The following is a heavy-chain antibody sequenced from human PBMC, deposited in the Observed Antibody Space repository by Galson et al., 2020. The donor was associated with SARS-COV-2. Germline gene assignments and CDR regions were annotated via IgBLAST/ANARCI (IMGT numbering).Heavy chain of an antibody. D-gene: IGHD3-10*01. J-gene: IGHJ6*02. CDR2: ISYDGSNK. CDR3: ARVGEPLLWFGEVDYGMDV. V-gene: IGHV3-30-3*01. CDR1: GFTFSSYA. Sequence: GESLKISCAASGFTFSSYAMHWVRQAPGKGLEWVAVISYDGSNKYYAHSVKGRFTISRDNSKNTLYLQMNSLRAEDTAVYYCARVGEPLLWFGEVDYGMDVWGQGPTVTVSS.